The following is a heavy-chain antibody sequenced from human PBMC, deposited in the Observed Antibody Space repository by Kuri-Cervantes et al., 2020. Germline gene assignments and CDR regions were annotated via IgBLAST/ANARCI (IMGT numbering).Heavy chain of an antibody. CDR2: IWYDGSNK. V-gene: IGHV3-33*01. CDR3: SLCESGSLGRAVPGGDY. CDR1: GFTFSSYG. D-gene: IGHD5-12*01. Sequence: LSLTCAASGFTFSSYGMHWVRQAPGKGLEWVAVIWYDGSNKYYADSVKGRFTISRDNSKNTLYLQMNSLRAEDTAVYYCSLCESGSLGRAVPGGDYWGQGTLVTVSS. J-gene: IGHJ4*02.